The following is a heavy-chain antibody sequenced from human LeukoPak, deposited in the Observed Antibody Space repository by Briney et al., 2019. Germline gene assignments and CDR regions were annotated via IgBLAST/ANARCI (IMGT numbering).Heavy chain of an antibody. V-gene: IGHV3-23*01. CDR3: AKDDGRYFFDF. CDR1: GFAFSTYA. CDR2: ISGSGAST. J-gene: IGHJ4*02. Sequence: GGSLRLSCAASGFAFSTYAMSWVRQAPGKGLEWVSAISGSGASTYYADSVKGRFTISRDNSKNTLYLQMNSLRVEDTAVYYCAKDDGRYFFDFWGQGTLVTVPS.